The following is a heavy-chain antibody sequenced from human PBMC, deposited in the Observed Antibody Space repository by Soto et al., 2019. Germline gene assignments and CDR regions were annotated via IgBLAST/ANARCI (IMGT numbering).Heavy chain of an antibody. D-gene: IGHD1-20*01. CDR1: GGSISSGGYY. CDR2: IYYSGST. V-gene: IGHV4-31*03. Sequence: QVQLQESGPGLVKPSQTLSLTCTVSGGSISSGGYYWSWIRQHPGKGLEWIGYIYYSGSTYYNPYLKRRVTISVDTSKNQFSLKLSSVTAADTAVYYCAREVLYNWTQSGGWFDPWGQGTLVTVSS. J-gene: IGHJ5*02. CDR3: AREVLYNWTQSGGWFDP.